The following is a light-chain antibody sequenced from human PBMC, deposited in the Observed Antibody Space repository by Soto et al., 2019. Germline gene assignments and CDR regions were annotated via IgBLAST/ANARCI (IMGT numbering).Light chain of an antibody. CDR1: SSDVGAYNY. CDR3: YSYTSSSTYV. Sequence: QSVLTQPASVSGSPGQSITISCTGTSSDVGAYNYVSWYQQHPAKVPKLMIYDASNRPSGVSDRFSGSKSGNTASLTISGLQAEDEADYYCYSYTSSSTYVFGTGTKVTVL. J-gene: IGLJ1*01. V-gene: IGLV2-14*01. CDR2: DAS.